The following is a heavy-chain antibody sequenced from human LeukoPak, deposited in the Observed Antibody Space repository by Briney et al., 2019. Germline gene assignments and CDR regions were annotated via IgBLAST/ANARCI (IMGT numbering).Heavy chain of an antibody. D-gene: IGHD6-19*01. CDR2: INPNSGGT. CDR1: GYTFTVYY. Sequence: GASVRVSCKASGYTFTVYYIHWVRQAPGQGLEWMGWINPNSGGTNYAQNFQGRVTLTRDTSIGTAYMELSRLRVDGTAVYYCAKGGSAWDNPFDYWGQGTLVTVSS. J-gene: IGHJ4*02. CDR3: AKGGSAWDNPFDY. V-gene: IGHV1-2*02.